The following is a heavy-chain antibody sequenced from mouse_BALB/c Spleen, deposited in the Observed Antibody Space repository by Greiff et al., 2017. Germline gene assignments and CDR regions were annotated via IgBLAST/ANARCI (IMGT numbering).Heavy chain of an antibody. J-gene: IGHJ4*01. D-gene: IGHD2-10*02. V-gene: IGHV1S29*02. CDR3: ARGEVYGNYGYAMDY. CDR1: GYTFTDYN. CDR2: IYPYNGGT. Sequence: EVQVVESGPELVKPGASVKISCKASGYTFTDYNMHWVKQSHGKSLEWIGYIYPYNGGTGYNQKFKSKATLTVDNSSSTAYMELRSLTSEDSAVYDCARGEVYGNYGYAMDYWGQGTSVTVSS.